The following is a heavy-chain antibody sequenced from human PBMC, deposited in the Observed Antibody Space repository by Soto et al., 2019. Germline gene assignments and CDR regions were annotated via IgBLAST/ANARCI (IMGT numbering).Heavy chain of an antibody. Sequence: QVQLQQWGAGLLKPSETLSLTCAVYGGSFSGYYWSWIRQPPGKGLEWIGEINHSGSTNYNPSLKSRVTISVETSKNQFALELSSVTAAETAVYYCAREGLEQVPADYWGQGTLVTVSS. CDR3: AREGLEQVPADY. D-gene: IGHD1-1*01. CDR2: INHSGST. CDR1: GGSFSGYY. J-gene: IGHJ4*02. V-gene: IGHV4-34*01.